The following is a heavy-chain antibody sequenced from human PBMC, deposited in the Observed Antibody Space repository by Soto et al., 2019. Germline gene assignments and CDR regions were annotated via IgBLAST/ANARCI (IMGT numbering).Heavy chain of an antibody. V-gene: IGHV1-18*01. CDR3: ARDSHGEDIVVVVAAPLMDV. Sequence: QVQLVQSGAEVKKPGASVQVSCKASGYTFTSYGISWVRQAPGQGLEWMGWISAYNGNTNSAQKLQGRVTMTTDTATSTAYRVLRSLRSDDTAVYYCARDSHGEDIVVVVAAPLMDVWGKGTTVTVSS. D-gene: IGHD2-15*01. CDR1: GYTFTSYG. J-gene: IGHJ6*03. CDR2: ISAYNGNT.